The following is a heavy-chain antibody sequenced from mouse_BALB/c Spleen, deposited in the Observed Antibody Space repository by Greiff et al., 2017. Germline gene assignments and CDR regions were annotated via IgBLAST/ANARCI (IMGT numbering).Heavy chain of an antibody. Sequence: EVKLVESGAELVKPGASVKLSCTASGFNIKDTYMHWVKQRPEQGLEWIGRIDPANGNTKYDPKFQGKATITADTSSNTAYLQLSSLTSEDTAVYYCARWDYGYFDYWGQGTTLTVSS. CDR3: ARWDYGYFDY. J-gene: IGHJ2*01. V-gene: IGHV14-3*02. CDR1: GFNIKDTY. CDR2: IDPANGNT. D-gene: IGHD1-1*01.